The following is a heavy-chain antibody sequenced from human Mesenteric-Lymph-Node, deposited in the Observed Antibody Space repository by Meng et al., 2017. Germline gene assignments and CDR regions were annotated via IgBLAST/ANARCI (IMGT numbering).Heavy chain of an antibody. CDR3: AKPSPRDSVSCIDFDF. Sequence: GESLKISCTASGFTFSNYAMSWVRQAPGKGLEWVSAISGSGGSTYYADSVKGRFTVSRDNFKNTLYLQMNSLRAEDTAVYYCAKPSPRDSVSCIDFDFWGQGTLVTVSS. D-gene: IGHD1-26*01. J-gene: IGHJ4*02. CDR2: ISGSGGST. CDR1: GFTFSNYA. V-gene: IGHV3-23*01.